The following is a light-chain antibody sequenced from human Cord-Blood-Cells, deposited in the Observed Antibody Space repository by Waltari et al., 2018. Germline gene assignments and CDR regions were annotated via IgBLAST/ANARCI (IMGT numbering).Light chain of an antibody. J-gene: IGLJ3*02. CDR1: NIGRKS. CDR2: YDS. V-gene: IGLV3-21*04. CDR3: QVWDSSSDHPV. Sequence: SYVLTQPPSVSVAPGKTARTTCGGNNIGRKSGHWYQQKPGQAPGLVIYYDSDRPSGIPERFSGSNSGNTATLTISRVEAGDEADYYCQVWDSSSDHPVFGGGTKLTVL.